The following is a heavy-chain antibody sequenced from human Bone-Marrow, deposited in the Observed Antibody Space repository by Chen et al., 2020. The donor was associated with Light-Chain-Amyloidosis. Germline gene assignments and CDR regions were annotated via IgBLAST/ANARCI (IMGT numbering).Heavy chain of an antibody. CDR1: GGARSSSSYY. D-gene: IGHD1-26*01. V-gene: IGHV4-39*01. Sequence: QLQLEESGPGLVKHSETLSLTCAVAGGARSSSSYYWGWIRQPPGKGLEWIGSIYYSGSTYYNPSLKSRVTLSVDTSKNPFSLKLSSVTAADTAVYYCARPSMGGYHLFDYGMDVWGQGTTVTVSS. CDR2: IYYSGST. J-gene: IGHJ6*02. CDR3: ARPSMGGYHLFDYGMDV.